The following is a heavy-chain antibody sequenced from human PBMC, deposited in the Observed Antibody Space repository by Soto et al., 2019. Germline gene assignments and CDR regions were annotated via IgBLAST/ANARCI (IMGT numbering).Heavy chain of an antibody. D-gene: IGHD6-6*01. J-gene: IGHJ6*02. Sequence: PGGYLRHSCAASGFTFSSYWMHWVRQAPGKGLVWVSRINSDGSSTSYADSVKGRFTISRDNAKNTLYLRMNSLRAEDTAVYYCARGFESSSSRDYYYYGRDFWGQWTTVTVSS. CDR3: ARGFESSSSRDYYYYGRDF. CDR2: INSDGSST. CDR1: GFTFSSYW. V-gene: IGHV3-74*01.